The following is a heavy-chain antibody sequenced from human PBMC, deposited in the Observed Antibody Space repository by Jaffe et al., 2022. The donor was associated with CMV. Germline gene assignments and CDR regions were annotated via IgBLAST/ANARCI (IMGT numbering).Heavy chain of an antibody. D-gene: IGHD2-2*01. CDR2: IYYSGST. CDR1: GGSISSSSYY. CDR3: ARSYCSSTSCPSIGFFDP. Sequence: QLQLQESGPGLVKPSETLSLTCTVSGGSISSSSYYWGWIRQPPGKGLEWIGSIYYSGSTYYNPSLKSRVTISVDTSKNQFSLKLSSVTAADTAVYYCARSYCSSTSCPSIGFFDPWGQGTLVTVSS. J-gene: IGHJ5*02. V-gene: IGHV4-39*01.